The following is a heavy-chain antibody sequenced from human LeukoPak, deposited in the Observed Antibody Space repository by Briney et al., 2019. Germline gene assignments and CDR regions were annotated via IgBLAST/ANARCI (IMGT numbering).Heavy chain of an antibody. CDR2: IYSGGST. CDR1: GFTVSSNY. CDR3: ARGVGSGSRLRAGDY. D-gene: IGHD1-26*01. V-gene: IGHV3-53*01. J-gene: IGHJ4*02. Sequence: GGSLRLSCAASGFTVSSNYMSWVRQAPGKGLEWVSVIYSGGSTYYAYSVKGRFTIFRDNSKNTLYLQMNSLRAEDTAVYYCARGVGSGSRLRAGDYWGQGTLVTVSS.